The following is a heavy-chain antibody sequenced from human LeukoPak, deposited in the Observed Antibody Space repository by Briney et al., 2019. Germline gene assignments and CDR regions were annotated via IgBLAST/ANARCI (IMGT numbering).Heavy chain of an antibody. CDR3: ARLKYYYDSSGYRAEYFQH. Sequence: SETLSLTCTVSGGSLSSSSYYWSWIRQPPGKGLEWIGYIYYSGSTNYNPSLKSRVTISVYTSKNQFSLKLSSVTAADTAVYYCARLKYYYDSSGYRAEYFQHWGQGTLVTVSS. V-gene: IGHV4-61*01. CDR1: GGSLSSSSYY. D-gene: IGHD3-22*01. CDR2: IYYSGST. J-gene: IGHJ1*01.